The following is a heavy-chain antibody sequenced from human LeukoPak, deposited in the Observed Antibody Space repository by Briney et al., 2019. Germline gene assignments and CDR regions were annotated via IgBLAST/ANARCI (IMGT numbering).Heavy chain of an antibody. CDR2: IKGDGGSP. Sequence: GGSLRLSCAASGFTLSNYWMHWVRQAPGKGLVWVSRIKGDGGSPTYADSVKGRFTISRDNAKHTLYLQMNSLRAEDTAVYYCARKPDYYGADYWGQGTLVTVSS. J-gene: IGHJ4*02. CDR1: GFTLSNYW. D-gene: IGHD3-10*01. CDR3: ARKPDYYGADY. V-gene: IGHV3-74*01.